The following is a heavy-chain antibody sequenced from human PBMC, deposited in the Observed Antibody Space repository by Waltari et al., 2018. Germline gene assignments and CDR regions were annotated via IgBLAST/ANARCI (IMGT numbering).Heavy chain of an antibody. CDR1: GGSISSSSYY. D-gene: IGHD3-22*01. V-gene: IGHV4-39*07. J-gene: IGHJ5*02. Sequence: QLQLQESGPGLVKPSETLSLTCTVSGGSISSSSYYWGWIRQPPGKGLEWIGSIYYSGRTYYNPSLKSRVTISVDTSKNQFSLKLSSVTAADTAVYYCARDRYYDSSGSNNWFDPWGQGTLVTVSS. CDR3: ARDRYYDSSGSNNWFDP. CDR2: IYYSGRT.